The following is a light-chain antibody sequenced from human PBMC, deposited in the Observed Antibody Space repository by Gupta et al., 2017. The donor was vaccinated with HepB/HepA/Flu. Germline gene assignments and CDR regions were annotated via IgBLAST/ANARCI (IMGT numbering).Light chain of an antibody. V-gene: IGKV1-39*01. Sequence: DMQIPQSPSSLSASVGDRVTITCRASQTISIYLNWYQQKPGKAPKLLIYAASSLQSGVPSRFSGSGSGTDFTLTISTLQPEDFATYYCQQTYNSPWAFGQGTKVEIK. CDR3: QQTYNSPWA. CDR1: QTISIY. J-gene: IGKJ1*01. CDR2: AAS.